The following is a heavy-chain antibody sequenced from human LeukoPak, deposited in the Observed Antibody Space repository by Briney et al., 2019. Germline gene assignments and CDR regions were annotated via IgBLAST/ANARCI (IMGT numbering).Heavy chain of an antibody. D-gene: IGHD2-21*01. J-gene: IGHJ4*02. CDR1: GGSISSYY. CDR2: IYYSGST. V-gene: IGHV4-59*01. CDR3: ARGVVIAPQTFDY. Sequence: PSETLSLTCTVSGGSISSYYWSWIRQPPGKGLEWIGYIYYSGSTNYNPSLKSRVTISVDTSKNQFSLKLSSVTAADTAVYYCARGVVIAPQTFDYWGQGTLVTVSS.